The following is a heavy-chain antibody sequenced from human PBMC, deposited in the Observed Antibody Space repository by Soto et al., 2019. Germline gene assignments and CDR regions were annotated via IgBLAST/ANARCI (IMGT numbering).Heavy chain of an antibody. Sequence: QITLKESGPTLVKPTQTLTLTCTFSGFSLSTSGVGVGWIRQPPGKTLEWLALIYWDDDKRYSPSLKTRLTITKDTSKTQVVLTMTNMDPVDTATYYCVHRLTGVWFGPWGQGILVTVSS. CDR2: IYWDDDK. J-gene: IGHJ5*02. V-gene: IGHV2-5*02. D-gene: IGHD2-8*01. CDR3: VHRLTGVWFGP. CDR1: GFSLSTSGVG.